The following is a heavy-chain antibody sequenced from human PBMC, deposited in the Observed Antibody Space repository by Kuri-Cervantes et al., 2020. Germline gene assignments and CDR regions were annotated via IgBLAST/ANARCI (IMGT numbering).Heavy chain of an antibody. Sequence: GGSLRLSCKASGYTFTSYGISWVRQAPGQGLEWMGGINPNSGGTNYAQKFQGRVTMTRDTSISTAYMELSRLRSDDTAVYYCAREGPNVGMDVWGQGTTVTVSS. CDR3: AREGPNVGMDV. V-gene: IGHV1-2*02. CDR1: GYTFTSYG. CDR2: INPNSGGT. J-gene: IGHJ6*02.